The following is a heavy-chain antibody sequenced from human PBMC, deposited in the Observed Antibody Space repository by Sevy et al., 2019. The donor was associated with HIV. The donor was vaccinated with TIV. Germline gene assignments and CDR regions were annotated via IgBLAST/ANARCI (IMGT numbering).Heavy chain of an antibody. V-gene: IGHV3-74*01. CDR1: GFTFTNYW. CDR3: TRDMYGIDY. CDR2: VDNDGSGT. Sequence: GSLRLSGAASGFTFTNYWMHWVRQAPGKGLVWVSRVDNDGSGTNYADSVKGRFTISRDNAKNTVYLQMNSLRAEDTAVYYCTRDMYGIDYWGQGTLVTVSS. J-gene: IGHJ4*02. D-gene: IGHD2-8*01.